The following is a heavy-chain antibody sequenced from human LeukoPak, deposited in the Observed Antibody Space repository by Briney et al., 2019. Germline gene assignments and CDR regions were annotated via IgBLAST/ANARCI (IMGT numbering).Heavy chain of an antibody. D-gene: IGHD3-22*01. J-gene: IGHJ4*02. V-gene: IGHV1-69*01. CDR3: ARGYYYDSSGYFPRVTPIDY. CDR1: GGTFSSYA. Sequence: ASVKVSCKASGGTFSSYAISWVQQAPGQGLEWMGGIIPIFGTANYAQKFQGRVTITADESTSTAYMELSSLRSEDTAVYYCARGYYYDSSGYFPRVTPIDYWGQGTLVTVSS. CDR2: IIPIFGTA.